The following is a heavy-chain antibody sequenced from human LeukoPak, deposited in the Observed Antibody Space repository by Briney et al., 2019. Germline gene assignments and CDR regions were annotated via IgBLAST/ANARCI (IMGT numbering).Heavy chain of an antibody. J-gene: IGHJ4*02. CDR2: INPSVGGT. D-gene: IGHD3-10*01. V-gene: IGHV1-46*03. CDR3: ARHGSGRYYPAEGRVDY. CDR1: GYGFTSYC. Sequence: ASVKVSCKAFGYGFTSYCIHWVRQAPGQGLEWMGIINPSVGGTTYARKFQGRVTMTRDTSTSTVYMELSSLRSEDTAVYYCARHGSGRYYPAEGRVDYWGQRTLVTVSS.